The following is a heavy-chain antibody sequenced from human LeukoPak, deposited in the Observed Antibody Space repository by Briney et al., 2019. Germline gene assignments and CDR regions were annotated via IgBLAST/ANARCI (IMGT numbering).Heavy chain of an antibody. CDR3: ARDTNGDGWFDP. V-gene: IGHV3-48*03. D-gene: IGHD4-17*01. J-gene: IGHJ5*02. CDR2: ISNSGSTI. Sequence: GGSLRLSCAASGFXFSSYEINWVRQAPGKGLEWVSYISNSGSTIYYADSVKGRFTISRDNAKNSLYLQMNSLRAEDTSVYYCARDTNGDGWFDPWGQGTMVTVSS. CDR1: GFXFSSYE.